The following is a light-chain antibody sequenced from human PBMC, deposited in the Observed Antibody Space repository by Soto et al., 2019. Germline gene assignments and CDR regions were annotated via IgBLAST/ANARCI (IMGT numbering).Light chain of an antibody. CDR2: EVS. Sequence: QSALTQPASVSGSPGQSITISCTGTSSDVGSYNLVSWYQQHPGKAPKLIIYEVSKRPSGVSNRFSGSKSDNTASLTISGLQAEDEADYFCCSSAGSXXYVFGXGT. CDR1: SSDVGSYNL. V-gene: IGLV2-23*02. J-gene: IGLJ1*01. CDR3: CSSAGSXXYV.